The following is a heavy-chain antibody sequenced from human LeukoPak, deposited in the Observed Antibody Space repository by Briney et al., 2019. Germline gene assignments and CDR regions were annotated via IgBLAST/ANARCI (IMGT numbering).Heavy chain of an antibody. Sequence: PSETLSLTCTVSGGSISSGGYYWSWIRQHPGKGLEWIGYIYYSGSTYYNPSLKSRVTISVDTSKNQFSLKLSSVTAADTAVYYCARGPGREPVLRYFDWPIDYWGQGTLVTVSS. CDR1: GGSISSGGYY. J-gene: IGHJ4*02. CDR2: IYYSGST. V-gene: IGHV4-31*03. D-gene: IGHD3-9*01. CDR3: ARGPGREPVLRYFDWPIDY.